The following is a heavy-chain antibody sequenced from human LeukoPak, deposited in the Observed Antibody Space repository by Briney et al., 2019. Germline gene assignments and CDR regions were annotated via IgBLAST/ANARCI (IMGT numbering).Heavy chain of an antibody. CDR2: ISGSGGST. CDR3: AKVNRSSSWYDY. D-gene: IGHD6-13*01. V-gene: IGHV3-23*01. J-gene: IGHJ4*02. Sequence: GGSLRLSCAASGFTFSSYGMHWVRQAPGKGLEWVSAISGSGGSTYYADSVKGRFTISRDNSKNTLYLQMNSLRAEDTAVYYCAKVNRSSSWYDYWGQGTLVTVSS. CDR1: GFTFSSYG.